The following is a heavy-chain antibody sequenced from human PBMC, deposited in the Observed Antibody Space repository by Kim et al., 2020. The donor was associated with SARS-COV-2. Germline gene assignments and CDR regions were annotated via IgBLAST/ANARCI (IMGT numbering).Heavy chain of an antibody. CDR1: GFTFSSYG. Sequence: GGSLRLSCAASGFTFSSYGMHWVRQAPGKGLEWVAVISYDGSNKYYADSVKGRFTISRDNSKNTLYLQMNSLRAEDTAVYYCSNGGGYSYWGQGTLVTAS. CDR2: ISYDGSNK. D-gene: IGHD5-18*01. V-gene: IGHV3-30*18. J-gene: IGHJ4*02. CDR3: SNGGGYSY.